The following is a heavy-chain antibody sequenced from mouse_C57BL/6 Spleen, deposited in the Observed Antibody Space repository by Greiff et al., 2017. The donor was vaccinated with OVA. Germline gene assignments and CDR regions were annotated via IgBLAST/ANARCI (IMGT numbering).Heavy chain of an antibody. J-gene: IGHJ2*01. CDR1: GYAFSSYW. D-gene: IGHD3-1*01. CDR2: IYPGDGDT. CDR3: ARNGGLTGFDY. Sequence: LQESGAELVKPGASVKISCKASGYAFSSYWMNWVKQRPGKGLEWIGQIYPGDGDTNYNGKFKGKATLTADKSSSTAYMQLSSLTSEDSAVYFCARNGGLTGFDYWGQGTTLTVSS. V-gene: IGHV1-80*01.